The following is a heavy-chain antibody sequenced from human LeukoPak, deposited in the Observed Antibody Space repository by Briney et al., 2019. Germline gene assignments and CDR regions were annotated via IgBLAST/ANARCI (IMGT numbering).Heavy chain of an antibody. Sequence: ASVKVSCKASGYTFTGYYMHWVRQAPGQGLEWMGRINPNSGGTNYAQKFQGRVTMTRDTSISTAYMEQSRLRSDDTAVYYCAREWGSGGWSPFDYWGQGTLVTVSS. J-gene: IGHJ4*02. V-gene: IGHV1-2*06. CDR3: AREWGSGGWSPFDY. CDR1: GYTFTGYY. CDR2: INPNSGGT. D-gene: IGHD6-19*01.